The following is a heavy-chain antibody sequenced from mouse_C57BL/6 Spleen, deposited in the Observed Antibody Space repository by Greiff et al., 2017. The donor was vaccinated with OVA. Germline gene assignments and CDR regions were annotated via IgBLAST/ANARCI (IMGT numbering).Heavy chain of an antibody. V-gene: IGHV5-17*01. D-gene: IGHD1-1*01. J-gene: IGHJ3*01. CDR2: ISSCSSTI. CDR3: ARPPIYYYGSSPAWFAY. Sequence: EVKLMESGGGLVKPGGSLKLSCAASGFTFSDYGMHWVRQAPEKGLEWVAYISSCSSTIYYADTVKGRFTISRDNAKNTLFLQMTSLRSEDTAMYYCARPPIYYYGSSPAWFAYWGQGTLVTVSA. CDR1: GFTFSDYG.